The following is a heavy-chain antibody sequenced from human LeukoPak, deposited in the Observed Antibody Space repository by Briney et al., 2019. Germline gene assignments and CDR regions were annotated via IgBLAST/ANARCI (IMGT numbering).Heavy chain of an antibody. V-gene: IGHV3-23*01. CDR3: AKERAAAARNAFDI. Sequence: GGSLRLSCAASGFTLSSYGMHWVRQAPGKGLEWVSAISGSSGSTSYADSVNGRFTISRDNSKNTLYLQMNSLRAEATAVYYCAKERAAAARNAFDIWGQGTMVTVSS. D-gene: IGHD6-13*01. CDR2: ISGSSGST. CDR1: GFTLSSYG. J-gene: IGHJ3*02.